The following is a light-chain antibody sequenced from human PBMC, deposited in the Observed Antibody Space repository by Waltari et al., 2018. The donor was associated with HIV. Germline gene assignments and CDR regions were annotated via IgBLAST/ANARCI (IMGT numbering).Light chain of an antibody. V-gene: IGKV4-1*01. Sequence: DFVMTQSPDSLVVSLVERATTNCKSSQSVLHSSSSKNYLAWYQQKPGQSPKLLIYLASTRESGVPDRFSGGGSGTDFTLTISSLQAEDVAVCYCQQYYSLPCTFGPGTKVDIK. CDR2: LAS. CDR1: QSVLHSSSSKNY. J-gene: IGKJ3*01. CDR3: QQYYSLPCT.